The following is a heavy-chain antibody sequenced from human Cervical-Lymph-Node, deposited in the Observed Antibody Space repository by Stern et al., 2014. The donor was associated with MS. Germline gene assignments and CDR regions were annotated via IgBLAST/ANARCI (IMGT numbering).Heavy chain of an antibody. CDR1: GGSISSGGYY. J-gene: IGHJ4*02. CDR3: AREYYDYVWGSYRNKEGYYFDY. Sequence: QVQLQESGPGLVTPSQTLSLTCTVSGGSISSGGYYWSWIRQHPGKGLAWIGSIDYRGRTYYNPSLKSRVTISVDTSKNQFSLKLSSVTAADTAVYYCAREYYDYVWGSYRNKEGYYFDYWGQGTLVTVSS. V-gene: IGHV4-31*03. D-gene: IGHD3-16*02. CDR2: IDYRGRT.